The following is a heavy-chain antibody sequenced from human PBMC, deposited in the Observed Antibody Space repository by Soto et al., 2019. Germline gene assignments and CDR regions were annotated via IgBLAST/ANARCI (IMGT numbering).Heavy chain of an antibody. CDR3: TRDDRQADYGANWYFDL. V-gene: IGHV1-18*01. CDR1: GYTFNRYG. Sequence: QVQLVQSGVEVKMPGASVKVSCKGSGYTFNRYGISWVRQAPGQGLEWMGWIIPYNGNTNSAPKLQGRVTMTTDTSTSTAYMEVRSLRSDATAVYYCTRDDRQADYGANWYFDLGGRGTLVTVSS. CDR2: IIPYNGNT. D-gene: IGHD4-17*01. J-gene: IGHJ2*01.